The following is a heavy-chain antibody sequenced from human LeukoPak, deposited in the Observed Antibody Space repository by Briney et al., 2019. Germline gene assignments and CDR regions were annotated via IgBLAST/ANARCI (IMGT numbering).Heavy chain of an antibody. D-gene: IGHD3-16*01. Sequence: ASVKVSCKASGYTFTSYGISWVRQAPGQGLEWMGLISAYNGYTNYAQKLQDRVTMTTDTSTSTAYMELRSLRSDDTAVYYCARDLKGVSYYYCYMDVGGKGTTVIV. J-gene: IGHJ6*03. V-gene: IGHV1-18*01. CDR1: GYTFTSYG. CDR2: ISAYNGYT. CDR3: ARDLKGVSYYYCYMDV.